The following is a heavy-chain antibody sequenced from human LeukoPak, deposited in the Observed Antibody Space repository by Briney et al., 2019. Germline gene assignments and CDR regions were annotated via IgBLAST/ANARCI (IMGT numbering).Heavy chain of an antibody. CDR2: IIPIFGTA. CDR1: GGTFSSYA. CDR3: ARDRYYGSGFNGGYGMDV. J-gene: IGHJ6*04. V-gene: IGHV1-69*01. D-gene: IGHD3-10*01. Sequence: GSSVKVSCKASGGTFSSYAISWVRQAPGQGLEWMGGIIPIFGTANYAQKFQGRVTITADESTSTAYMELSSLRSEDTAVYYCARDRYYGSGFNGGYGMDVWGKGTTVTVSS.